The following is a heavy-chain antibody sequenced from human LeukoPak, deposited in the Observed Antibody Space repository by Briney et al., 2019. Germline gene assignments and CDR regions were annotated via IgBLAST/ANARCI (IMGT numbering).Heavy chain of an antibody. CDR1: GFTFSSYA. J-gene: IGHJ4*02. CDR2: ISYDGSNK. Sequence: GGSLRLSCAASGFTFSSYAMHWVRQAPGKGLEWVAVISYDGSNKYYADSVKGRFTISRDNAKNSLYLQMNSLRVEDTAVYYCAGGRGWLIDCWGQGTLVTVSS. V-gene: IGHV3-30-3*01. D-gene: IGHD5-12*01. CDR3: AGGRGWLIDC.